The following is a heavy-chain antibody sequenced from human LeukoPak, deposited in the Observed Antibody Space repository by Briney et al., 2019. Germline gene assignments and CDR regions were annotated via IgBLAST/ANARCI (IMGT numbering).Heavy chain of an antibody. CDR2: IYYSGST. J-gene: IGHJ4*02. D-gene: IGHD3-10*01. V-gene: IGHV4-59*01. CDR3: ARGPALITMVRGVINPYFDY. CDR1: GGSISSYY. Sequence: PSETLSLTCTVSGGSISSYYWSWIRQPPGKGLEWIGYIYYSGSTNYNPSLKSRVTISVDTSKNQFSLKLSSVTAADTAVYYCARGPALITMVRGVINPYFDYWGQGTLVTVSS.